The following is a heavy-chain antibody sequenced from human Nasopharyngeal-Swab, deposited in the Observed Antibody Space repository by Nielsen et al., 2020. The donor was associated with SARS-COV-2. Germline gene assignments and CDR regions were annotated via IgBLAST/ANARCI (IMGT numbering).Heavy chain of an antibody. Sequence: GESLKLSCAASGFTFSSYGMHWVRQAPGKGLEWVSAISASGVTTYYADSVKGRFTISRDNSKSTLYLQMNSLRAEDTAAYYCAKDLNSNFLNYMDVWGKGTTVSVSS. CDR3: AKDLNSNFLNYMDV. CDR1: GFTFSSYG. CDR2: ISASGVTT. V-gene: IGHV3-23*01. J-gene: IGHJ6*03. D-gene: IGHD4-11*01.